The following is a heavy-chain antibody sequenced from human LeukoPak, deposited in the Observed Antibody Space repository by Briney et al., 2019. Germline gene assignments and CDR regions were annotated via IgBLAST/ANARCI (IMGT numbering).Heavy chain of an antibody. D-gene: IGHD3-22*01. Sequence: GGSLRLSCAASGFTFSDYYMSWVRQAPGKGLEWVAGISGSGGGTNYADSVRGRFTISRDNPKNTLYLQMNRLRAEDTAVYFCAKRGVVIRVILVGFHKEAYYFDSWGQGALVTVSS. CDR1: GFTFSDYY. V-gene: IGHV3-23*01. J-gene: IGHJ4*02. CDR3: AKRGVVIRVILVGFHKEAYYFDS. CDR2: ISGSGGGT.